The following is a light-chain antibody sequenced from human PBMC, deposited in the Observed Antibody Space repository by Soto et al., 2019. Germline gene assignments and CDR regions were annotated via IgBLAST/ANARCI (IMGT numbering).Light chain of an antibody. J-gene: IGKJ1*01. CDR2: TAS. Sequence: DIRMTQSPSSLSASVGDRVTITCRASQNINNFLNWYQQQPGKAPDLLIYTASSLQSGVPSRFSGSGSGTDFTLTISSLQPEDFATYYCQQSFTTPRTFGQGTKVEIK. CDR1: QNINNF. V-gene: IGKV1-39*01. CDR3: QQSFTTPRT.